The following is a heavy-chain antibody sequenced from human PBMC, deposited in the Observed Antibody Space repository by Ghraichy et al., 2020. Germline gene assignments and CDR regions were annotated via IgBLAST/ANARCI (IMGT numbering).Heavy chain of an antibody. CDR1: GGSISSSSYY. V-gene: IGHV4-39*01. CDR2: IYYSGST. D-gene: IGHD1-14*01. CDR3: ARPSKTGLFMDV. J-gene: IGHJ6*02. Sequence: SETLSLTCTVSGGSISSSSYYWGWIRQPPGKGLEWIGSIYYSGSTYYNPSLKSRVTISVDTSKNQFSLKLSSVTAADTAVYYCARPSKTGLFMDVWGQGTTVTVSS.